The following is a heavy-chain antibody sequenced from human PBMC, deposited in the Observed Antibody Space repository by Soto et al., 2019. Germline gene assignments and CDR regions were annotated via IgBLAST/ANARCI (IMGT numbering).Heavy chain of an antibody. V-gene: IGHV1-69*12. J-gene: IGHJ5*02. CDR1: GGTFSRYA. Sequence: QVQLVQSGAEVKNPGCSVKLSCKASGGTFSRYAISWVRQAPGHGLEWMGGIIPIFGTAHYAQKFQGRVTITADESTSAAYMELSRLSSEDTVVYYGARELGCSSSPNWFDPWGQGALVTVS. CDR3: ARELGCSSSPNWFDP. CDR2: IIPIFGTA. D-gene: IGHD6-6*01.